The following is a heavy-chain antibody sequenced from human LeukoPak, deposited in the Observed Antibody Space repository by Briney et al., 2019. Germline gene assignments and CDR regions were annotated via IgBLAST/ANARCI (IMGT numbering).Heavy chain of an antibody. Sequence: GGSLRLSCAASGFTFTSDATYWVCHGPGRGRECVSPVSGSGGSKYYEDSLKGRFTISRDNSKNTLYLQVNSLRAGDTAVYYCAKKIRDQLLCSTDYWGQGTLVTVSS. J-gene: IGHJ4*02. CDR1: GFTFTSDA. CDR3: AKKIRDQLLCSTDY. D-gene: IGHD2-2*01. CDR2: VSGSGGSK. V-gene: IGHV3-23*01.